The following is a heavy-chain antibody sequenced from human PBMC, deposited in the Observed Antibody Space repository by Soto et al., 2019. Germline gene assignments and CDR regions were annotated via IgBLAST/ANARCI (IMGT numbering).Heavy chain of an antibody. CDR2: ISYDGSNK. CDR3: ARTMAGTSRPTNKYYGMDV. V-gene: IGHV3-30-3*01. CDR1: GFTFSSYA. Sequence: GGSLRLSCGASGFTFSSYAMHWVRQAPGKGLEWVAVISYDGSNKYYADSVKGRFTISRDNSKNTLYLQMNSLRAEDTAVYYCARTMAGTSRPTNKYYGMDVWGQGTTVTVSS. D-gene: IGHD6-19*01. J-gene: IGHJ6*02.